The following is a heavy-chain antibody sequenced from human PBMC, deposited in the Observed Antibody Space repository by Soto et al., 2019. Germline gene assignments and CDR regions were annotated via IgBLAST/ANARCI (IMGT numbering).Heavy chain of an antibody. V-gene: IGHV3-74*01. J-gene: IGHJ5*02. D-gene: IGHD2-2*01. CDR1: GFTFSSYW. Sequence: GGSLRLSCAASGFTFSSYWMHWVRQAPGKGLVWVSRINSDGSSTSYADSVKGRFTISRDNAKNTLYLQMNSLRAEGTAVYYCAKVYCISTSCPQDWFDPWGQGTLVTVSS. CDR2: INSDGSST. CDR3: AKVYCISTSCPQDWFDP.